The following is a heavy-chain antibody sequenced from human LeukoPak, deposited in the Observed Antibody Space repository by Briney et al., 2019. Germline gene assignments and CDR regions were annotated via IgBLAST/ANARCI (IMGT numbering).Heavy chain of an antibody. J-gene: IGHJ4*02. D-gene: IGHD3-22*01. V-gene: IGHV1-24*01. CDR2: FDPEDGET. CDR1: GYTLTELS. CDR3: AIFVGYYYDSSGYFDY. Sequence: ASVTLSCTVSGYTLTELSMHWVRQPPGKGLEWMGGFDPEDGETIYAGKFQGRVPMTEDTSTDTAYIELSSLRSEDTAVYYCAIFVGYYYDSSGYFDYWGQGTLVTVSS.